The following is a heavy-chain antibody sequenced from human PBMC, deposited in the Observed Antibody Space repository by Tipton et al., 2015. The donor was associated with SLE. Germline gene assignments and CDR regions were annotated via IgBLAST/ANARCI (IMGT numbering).Heavy chain of an antibody. J-gene: IGHJ6*03. D-gene: IGHD3-10*01. V-gene: IGHV4-34*01. Sequence: GLVKPSETLSLTCTVSGASISSYSWSWIRQPPGKGLEWIGEINHSGSTNYNPSLKSRVTISVDTSKNQFSLRLSSVTAADTAVYYCARGVSGYFHYCYMDVWGRGTTVTISS. CDR1: GASISSYS. CDR2: INHSGST. CDR3: ARGVSGYFHYCYMDV.